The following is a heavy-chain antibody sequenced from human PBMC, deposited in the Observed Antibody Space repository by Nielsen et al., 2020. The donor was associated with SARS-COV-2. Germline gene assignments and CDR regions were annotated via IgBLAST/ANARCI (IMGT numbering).Heavy chain of an antibody. V-gene: IGHV1-18*01. CDR2: ISAYNGNT. J-gene: IGHJ6*02. D-gene: IGHD6-13*01. Sequence: ASVKVSCKASGYTFTSYGISWVRQAPGQGLEWMGWISAYNGNTNYAQKLQGRVTMTIDTSTSTAYMELRSLRSDDTAVYYCARDTWYSSSWLTYYYYGMDVWGQGTTVTVSS. CDR1: GYTFTSYG. CDR3: ARDTWYSSSWLTYYYYGMDV.